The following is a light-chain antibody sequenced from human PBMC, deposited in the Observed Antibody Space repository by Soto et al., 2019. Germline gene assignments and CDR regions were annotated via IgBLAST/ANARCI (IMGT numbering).Light chain of an antibody. CDR2: EVS. V-gene: IGLV2-8*01. CDR1: SSDVGGYNY. CDR3: CSYAGTYPV. J-gene: IGLJ3*02. Sequence: QSALTQPPSASGSPGQSVTISCTGTSSDVGGYNYVSWYQQHPGKAPKLMIYEVSKRPSGVPDRFSGSKSGNTASLTVSGLQAEDEADYYCCSYAGTYPVIGGGTKLTVL.